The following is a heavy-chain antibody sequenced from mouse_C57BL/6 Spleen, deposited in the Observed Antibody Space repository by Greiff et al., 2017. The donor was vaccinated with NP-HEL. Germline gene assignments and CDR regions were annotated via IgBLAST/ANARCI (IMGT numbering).Heavy chain of an antibody. CDR1: GFTFSSYA. CDR2: ISSGGDYI. CDR3: TRGYGNLGY. Sequence: EVKVVESGEGLVKPGGSLKLSCAASGFTFSSYAMSWVRQTPEKRLEWVAYISSGGDYIYYADTVKGRFTISRDNARNTLYLQMSSLKSEDTAMYYCTRGYGNLGYWGQGTTLTVSS. V-gene: IGHV5-9-1*02. D-gene: IGHD2-1*01. J-gene: IGHJ2*01.